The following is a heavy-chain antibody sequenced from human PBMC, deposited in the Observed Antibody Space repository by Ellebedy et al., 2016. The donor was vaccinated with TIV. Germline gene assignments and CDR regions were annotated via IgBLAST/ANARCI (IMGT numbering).Heavy chain of an antibody. CDR3: ERRRNKQLVPFDP. CDR2: IYFSGST. V-gene: IGHV4-59*08. D-gene: IGHD6-6*01. CDR1: GCSISSYY. J-gene: IGHJ5*02. Sequence: MPSETLSLTCTVSGCSISSYYWSRIRQPPGKGLEWIGYIYFSGSTNYNPSLKSRVTISVDTSKNQFPLKLSSVTAADTAVYYCERRRNKQLVPFDPWGQGTLVTVSS.